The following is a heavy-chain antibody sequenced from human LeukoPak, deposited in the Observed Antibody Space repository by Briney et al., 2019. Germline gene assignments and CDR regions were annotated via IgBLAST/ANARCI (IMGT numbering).Heavy chain of an antibody. V-gene: IGHV3-15*01. CDR1: GFTFSNAW. J-gene: IGHJ5*02. CDR3: TTDPITMVRGADPNNWFDP. CDR2: IKSKTDGGTT. Sequence: GGSLRLSWAASGFTFSNAWMSWVRQAPGKGLEWVGRIKSKTDGGTTDYAAPVKGRFTISRDDSKNTLYLQMNSLKTEDTAVYYCTTDPITMVRGADPNNWFDPWGQGTLVTVSS. D-gene: IGHD3-10*01.